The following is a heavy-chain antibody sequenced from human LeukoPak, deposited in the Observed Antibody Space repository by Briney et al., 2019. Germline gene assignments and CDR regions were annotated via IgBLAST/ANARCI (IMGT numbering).Heavy chain of an antibody. CDR1: GGSISCYH. CDR3: ARVSSITMVRGVQPNFDY. Sequence: PSETLSLTCTVSGGSISCYHWSWIRQPPGKGLGGIGYIYYSGSTNYNPSLKSRVTISVDTSKNQFSLKLSSVTAADTAVYYCARVSSITMVRGVQPNFDYWGQGTLVTVSS. V-gene: IGHV4-59*01. J-gene: IGHJ4*02. D-gene: IGHD3-10*01. CDR2: IYYSGST.